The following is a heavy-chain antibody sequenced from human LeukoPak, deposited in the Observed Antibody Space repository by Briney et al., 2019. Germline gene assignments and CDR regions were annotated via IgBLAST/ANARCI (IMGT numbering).Heavy chain of an antibody. D-gene: IGHD4-17*01. Sequence: GGSLRLSCAASGFTFRSYGMHWVRQAPGKGLGGVAVIWYDGSNKYYADSVKGRFTISRDNSKDTLYLQMNSLRAKDTAVYYCARGAAYGYYYYYMDVWGKGTTVTVSS. CDR2: IWYDGSNK. CDR1: GFTFRSYG. V-gene: IGHV3-33*01. J-gene: IGHJ6*03. CDR3: ARGAAYGYYYYYMDV.